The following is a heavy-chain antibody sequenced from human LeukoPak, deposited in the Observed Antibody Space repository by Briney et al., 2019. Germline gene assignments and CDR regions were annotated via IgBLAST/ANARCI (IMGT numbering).Heavy chain of an antibody. CDR3: ARDYVVGATNWFGP. D-gene: IGHD1-26*01. Sequence: SETLSLTCTVSGGSISSGGYYWSWIRQPPGKGLEWIGYIYHSGNTYYNPSLKSRVTISVDRSKNQFSLKLSSVTAADTAVYYCARDYVVGATNWFGPWGQGTLVTVSS. CDR2: IYHSGNT. V-gene: IGHV4-30-2*01. CDR1: GGSISSGGYY. J-gene: IGHJ5*02.